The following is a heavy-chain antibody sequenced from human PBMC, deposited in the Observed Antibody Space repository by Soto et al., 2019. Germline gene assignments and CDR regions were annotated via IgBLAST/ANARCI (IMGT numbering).Heavy chain of an antibody. CDR3: ARENPPLNWFDP. V-gene: IGHV4-30-4*01. CDR1: GGSISSGDYY. J-gene: IGHJ5*02. Sequence: SETLSLTCTVSGGSISSGDYYWSWIRQPPGKGLEWIGYIYYSGSTYYNPSLKSRVTISVDTSKNQFSLKLSSVTAADTAVYYCARENPPLNWFDPWGQGTLVTVSS. CDR2: IYYSGST.